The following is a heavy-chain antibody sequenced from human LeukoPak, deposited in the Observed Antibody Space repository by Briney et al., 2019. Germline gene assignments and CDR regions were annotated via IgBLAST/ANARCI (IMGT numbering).Heavy chain of an antibody. CDR1: GFTFSSYS. D-gene: IGHD3-10*01. CDR2: ISSSSSYI. Sequence: PGGSLRLSCAASGFTFSSYSMNWVRQAPGKGLEWVSSISSSSSYIYYADSVKGRFTISRDNSKNTLYLQMNSLRAEDTAVYYCAKGNYDPLLWGAFDIWGQGTMVTVSS. CDR3: AKGNYDPLLWGAFDI. J-gene: IGHJ3*02. V-gene: IGHV3-21*01.